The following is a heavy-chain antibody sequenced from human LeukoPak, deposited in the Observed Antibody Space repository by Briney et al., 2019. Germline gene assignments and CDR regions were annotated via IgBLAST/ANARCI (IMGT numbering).Heavy chain of an antibody. CDR1: GFTFRNYG. J-gene: IGHJ3*02. CDR3: AKDLGEVRYAFDI. Sequence: AGGSLRLSCAVSGFTFRNYGFHWVRQAPGKGPEWVAIISYDGSSLYYADSVKGRFTISRDNSKSMVYLQMDSLRPEDTALYHCAKDLGEVRYAFDIWGQGTMVTVSS. D-gene: IGHD3-16*01. V-gene: IGHV3-30*18. CDR2: ISYDGSSL.